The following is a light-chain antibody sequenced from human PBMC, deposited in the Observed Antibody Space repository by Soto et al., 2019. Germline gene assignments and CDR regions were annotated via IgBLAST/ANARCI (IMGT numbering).Light chain of an antibody. V-gene: IGKV3-15*01. CDR2: GAS. Sequence: EIVMTQSPATLSVSPGERATLSCRASQSISSNLAWYQQKPGQAPRLLIYGASTRATGIPATFSGSGSGTKFTLTISSLQSEDFEVYYCQQYNNWPFTFGPGTKVDIK. CDR1: QSISSN. CDR3: QQYNNWPFT. J-gene: IGKJ3*01.